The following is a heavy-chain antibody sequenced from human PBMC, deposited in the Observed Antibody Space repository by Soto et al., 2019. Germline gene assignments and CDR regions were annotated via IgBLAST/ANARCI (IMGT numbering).Heavy chain of an antibody. CDR2: IYSSENT. J-gene: IGHJ6*02. CDR1: GGSISSGDYY. V-gene: IGHV4-30-4*01. CDR3: ARLNGYCISTNCHGYYGMDV. D-gene: IGHD2-2*03. Sequence: PSETLSLTCTVSGGSISSGDYYWSWIRQPPGKGLEWIGYIYSSENTYYNPSLLSRVTISVDTSKNEFSLRLGSVTAADTAVYYCARLNGYCISTNCHGYYGMDVWGQGTTVTVSS.